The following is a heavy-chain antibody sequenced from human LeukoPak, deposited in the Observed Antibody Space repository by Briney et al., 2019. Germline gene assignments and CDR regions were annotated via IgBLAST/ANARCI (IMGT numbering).Heavy chain of an antibody. CDR2: INHSGST. V-gene: IGHV4-34*01. J-gene: IGHJ4*02. D-gene: IGHD5-18*01. CDR3: ATGRGYSYGYPRY. CDR1: GGSFSGYY. Sequence: SETLSLTCAVYGGSFSGYYWSWIRQPPRKGLEWIGEINHSGSTNYNPSLKSRVTISVDTSKNQFSLKLSSVTAADTAVYYCATGRGYSYGYPRYWGQGTLVTVSS.